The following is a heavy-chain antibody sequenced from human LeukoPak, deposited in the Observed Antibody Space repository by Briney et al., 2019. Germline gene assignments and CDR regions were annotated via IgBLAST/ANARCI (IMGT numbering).Heavy chain of an antibody. CDR3: VTDHVLLAANLGFDI. Sequence: GGSLRLSCAASGFAFSTYTMHWVRQAPGKGLEWVGRIKNKADGGTTVYAAPVNDRFNISRDDSKNTLYLQMNSLKTEDTAVYYCVTDHVLLAANLGFDIWGQGTMVTVSS. J-gene: IGHJ3*02. D-gene: IGHD2-8*01. CDR2: IKNKADGGTT. V-gene: IGHV3-15*01. CDR1: GFAFSTYT.